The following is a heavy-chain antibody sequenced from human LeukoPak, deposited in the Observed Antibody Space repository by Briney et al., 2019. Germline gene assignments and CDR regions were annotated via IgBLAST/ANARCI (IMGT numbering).Heavy chain of an antibody. V-gene: IGHV3-73*01. CDR1: GFIFNDSA. J-gene: IGHJ4*02. Sequence: GGSLRLSCAASGFIFNDSAIHWVRQASGKGLEWVGRIKSKSNSYATAYAASVKGRFTISRDDSKNTAYLQMNSLKTEDTAVYYCTTYGDYGPGSDYWGQGTLVTVSS. CDR3: TTYGDYGPGSDY. CDR2: IKSKSNSYAT. D-gene: IGHD4-17*01.